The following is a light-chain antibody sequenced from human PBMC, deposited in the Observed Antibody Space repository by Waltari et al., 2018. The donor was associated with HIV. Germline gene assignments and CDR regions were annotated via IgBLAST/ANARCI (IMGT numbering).Light chain of an antibody. CDR1: QSIASQ. V-gene: IGKV3-11*01. CDR2: DTS. J-gene: IGKJ4*01. Sequence: EIVLTQSPVTLSLSPGQRATLSCRASQSIASQLAWYQQKPGQSPRLLGYDTSNRATGIPARFSGSGSGTDFTLAISSLEPEDFAVYYCQQRYNWPLTFGGGTKVEIK. CDR3: QQRYNWPLT.